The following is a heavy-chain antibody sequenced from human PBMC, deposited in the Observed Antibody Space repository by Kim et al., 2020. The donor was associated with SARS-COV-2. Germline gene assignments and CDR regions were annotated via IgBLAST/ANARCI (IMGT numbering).Heavy chain of an antibody. D-gene: IGHD1-26*01. Sequence: YYADSVKGRFTISRDNAKNSLYLQMNSLRAEDTAVYYCAREWFIAGFDYWGQGTLVTVSS. CDR3: AREWFIAGFDY. J-gene: IGHJ4*02. V-gene: IGHV3-21*01.